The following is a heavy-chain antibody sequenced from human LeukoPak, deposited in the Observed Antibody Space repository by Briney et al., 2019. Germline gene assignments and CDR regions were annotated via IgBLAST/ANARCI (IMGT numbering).Heavy chain of an antibody. CDR3: ARDGSFARYDSSGYFDY. CDR1: GYTFTSYA. CDR2: INPNSGGT. D-gene: IGHD3-22*01. Sequence: ASVKVSCKASGYTFTSYAMNWVRQAPGQGLEWMGWINPNSGGTNYAQKFQGRVTMTRDTSISTAYMELSRLRSDDTAVYYCARDGSFARYDSSGYFDYWGQGTLVTVSS. V-gene: IGHV1-2*02. J-gene: IGHJ4*02.